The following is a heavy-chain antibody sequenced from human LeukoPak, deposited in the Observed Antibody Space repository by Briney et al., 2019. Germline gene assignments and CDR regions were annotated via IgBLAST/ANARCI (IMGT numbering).Heavy chain of an antibody. J-gene: IGHJ4*02. Sequence: PGGSLRLSCAASGFTFGTYWMSWVRQAPGKGLEWVAIIKQDGGEKYYVDSVKGRFTISRDNAKNSLYLQMNSLRAEDTAVYYCARDLQGYSSGWYRGDYWGQGTLVTVSS. CDR1: GFTFGTYW. D-gene: IGHD6-19*01. V-gene: IGHV3-7*01. CDR3: ARDLQGYSSGWYRGDY. CDR2: IKQDGGEK.